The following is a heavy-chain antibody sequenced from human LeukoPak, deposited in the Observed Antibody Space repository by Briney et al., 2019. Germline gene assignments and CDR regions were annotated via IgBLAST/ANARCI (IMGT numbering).Heavy chain of an antibody. D-gene: IGHD5-12*01. CDR2: IYYSGST. CDR3: ARQWGSGYLYYFDY. V-gene: IGHV4-59*08. Sequence: PSETLSLTCTVSGGSISSYYWSWIRQPPGKGLEWIGYIYYSGSTNYNPSLKSRVTISVDTSKNQFSLKLNSVTAADTAVYYCARQWGSGYLYYFDYWGQGTPVTVSS. J-gene: IGHJ4*02. CDR1: GGSISSYY.